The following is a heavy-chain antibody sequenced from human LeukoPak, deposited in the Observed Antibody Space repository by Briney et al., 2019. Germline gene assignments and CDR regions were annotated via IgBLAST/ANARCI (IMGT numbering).Heavy chain of an antibody. D-gene: IGHD3-16*01. CDR3: ARRWVYDKRAFDA. J-gene: IGHJ3*01. CDR1: GGSFSGYY. Sequence: PSETLSLTCAVYGGSFSGYYWSWIRQPPGKGLEWLGEINHSGSTNYNPSLKSRVTISVDTSKNQFSLKLSSVTAADTAVYYCARRWVYDKRAFDAWGQGTMVTVSS. V-gene: IGHV4-34*01. CDR2: INHSGST.